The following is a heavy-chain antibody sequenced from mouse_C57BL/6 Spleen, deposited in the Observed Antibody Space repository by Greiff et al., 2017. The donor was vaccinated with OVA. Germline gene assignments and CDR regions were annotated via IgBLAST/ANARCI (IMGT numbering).Heavy chain of an antibody. CDR3: ASTTTVVATEYVDV. D-gene: IGHD1-1*01. CDR1: GYAFSSSW. J-gene: IGHJ1*03. CDR2: IYPGDGDT. Sequence: QVQLQQSGPELVKPGASVKISCKASGYAFSSSWMNWVKQRPGKGLEWIGRIYPGDGDTNYNGKFKGKATLTADKSSSTAYMQLSSLTSEDSAVYFCASTTTVVATEYVDVWGTGTTVTVSS. V-gene: IGHV1-82*01.